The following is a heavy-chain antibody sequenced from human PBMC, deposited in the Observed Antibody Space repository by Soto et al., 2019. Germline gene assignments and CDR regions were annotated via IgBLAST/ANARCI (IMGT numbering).Heavy chain of an antibody. D-gene: IGHD3-9*01. CDR3: AGPFNPLTGYYGNFDY. J-gene: IGHJ4*02. CDR2: ISSSSSTI. CDR1: GFTFSSYS. V-gene: IGHV3-48*01. Sequence: GGSLRLSCAASGFTFSSYSMNWVRQAPGKGLEWVSYISSSSSTIYYADSVKGRFTISRDNAKNSLYLQMNSLRAEDTAVYYCAGPFNPLTGYYGNFDYWGQGTLVTVSS.